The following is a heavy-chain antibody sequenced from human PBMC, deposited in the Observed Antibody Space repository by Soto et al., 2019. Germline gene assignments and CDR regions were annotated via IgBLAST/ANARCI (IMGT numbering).Heavy chain of an antibody. J-gene: IGHJ4*02. CDR1: RGSIGSYH. D-gene: IGHD4-17*01. CDR2: VYYTGTT. Sequence: PSESLSLTCTLSRGSIGSYHCICVRQPPGKGLEWIASVYYTGTTNYNPSLGSRVTISIDAPGNRFSMEITSVTAADTAIYYCARDTVLTGMFDFWGQGTLVTVSS. V-gene: IGHV4-59*01. CDR3: ARDTVLTGMFDF.